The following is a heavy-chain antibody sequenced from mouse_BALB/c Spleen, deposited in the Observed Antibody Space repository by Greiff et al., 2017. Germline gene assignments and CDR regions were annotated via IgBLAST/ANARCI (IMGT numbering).Heavy chain of an antibody. CDR1: GFTFSSYG. CDR2: ISSGGSYT. Sequence: EVQRVESGGDLVKPGGSLKLSCAASGFTFSSYGMSWVRQTPDKRLEWVATISSGGSYTYYPDSVKGRFTISRDNAKNTLYLQMSSLKSEDTAMYYCARHKRDYYGYAMDYWGQGTSVTVSS. D-gene: IGHD2-1*01. CDR3: ARHKRDYYGYAMDY. V-gene: IGHV5-6*01. J-gene: IGHJ4*01.